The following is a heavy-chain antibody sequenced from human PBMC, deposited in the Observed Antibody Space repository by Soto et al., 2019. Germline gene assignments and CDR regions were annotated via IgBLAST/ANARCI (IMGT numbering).Heavy chain of an antibody. CDR3: ARVGVYSSGWYGYYGMDD. V-gene: IGHV1-18*01. D-gene: IGHD6-19*01. CDR1: GYTFTSYG. J-gene: IGHJ6*02. CDR2: ISAYNGNT. Sequence: QVQLVQSGAEVKKPGASVKVSCKASGYTFTSYGISWVRQAPGQGLEWMGWISAYNGNTNYAQKLQGRVTMTTDTSTSTADVALRSLRSDDTAVYYWARVGVYSSGWYGYYGMDDWGQGTTVTVSS.